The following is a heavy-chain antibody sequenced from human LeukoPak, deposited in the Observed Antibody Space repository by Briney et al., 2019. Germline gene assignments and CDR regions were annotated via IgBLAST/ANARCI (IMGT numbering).Heavy chain of an antibody. CDR2: INWNGGST. Sequence: GGSLRLSCAASGFAFDDYGMSWVRQAPGKGLEWVSGINWNGGSTGYADSVRGRFTISRDNAKNSLYLQMNSLRAEDTALYYCAKTGGGTYGDYFEYWGQGTLVTVSS. D-gene: IGHD4-17*01. J-gene: IGHJ4*02. CDR1: GFAFDDYG. CDR3: AKTGGGTYGDYFEY. V-gene: IGHV3-20*04.